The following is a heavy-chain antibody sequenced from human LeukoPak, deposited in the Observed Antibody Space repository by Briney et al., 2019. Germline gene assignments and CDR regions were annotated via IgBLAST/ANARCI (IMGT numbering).Heavy chain of an antibody. CDR3: ARMDSTYYYDSSGYSLVPYYFDY. J-gene: IGHJ4*02. V-gene: IGHV4-31*03. CDR2: IYYSGST. D-gene: IGHD3-22*01. Sequence: SETLSLTCTVSGGSISSGGYYWSWIRQHPGKGLEWIGYIYYSGSTYYNPSLKSRVTISVDTSKNQFSLKLSSVAAADTAVYYCARMDSTYYYDSSGYSLVPYYFDYWGQGTLVTVPS. CDR1: GGSISSGGYY.